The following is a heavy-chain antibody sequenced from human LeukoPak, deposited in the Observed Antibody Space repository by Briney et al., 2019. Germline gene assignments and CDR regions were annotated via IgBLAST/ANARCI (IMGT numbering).Heavy chain of an antibody. J-gene: IGHJ3*02. V-gene: IGHV4-4*07. CDR1: GGSISSHY. Sequence: PSETLSLTCTVSGGSISSHYWTWIRQSAGKGLEWLGRIYSSGSTNYNPSLKSRVTMSVDTSKNQLSLKLSSVTAADTAVYYCARGPGYTTSEAFDIWGQGTMVSVSS. CDR2: IYSSGST. CDR3: ARGPGYTTSEAFDI. D-gene: IGHD6-13*01.